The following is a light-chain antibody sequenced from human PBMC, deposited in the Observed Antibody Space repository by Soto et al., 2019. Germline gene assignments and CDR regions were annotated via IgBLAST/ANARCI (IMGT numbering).Light chain of an antibody. CDR3: MQALQTPLT. Sequence: DIVMTQSPLSLPVTPGEPASISCRSSQSLLHSNGYKYLDWYLQKPGQSPQLLIYLGSNRASGVPDRFSGSGSGTDFTLKISRVEAEDVGVYYYMQALQTPLTFGQGTKLEIK. CDR1: QSLLHSNGYKY. V-gene: IGKV2-28*01. J-gene: IGKJ2*01. CDR2: LGS.